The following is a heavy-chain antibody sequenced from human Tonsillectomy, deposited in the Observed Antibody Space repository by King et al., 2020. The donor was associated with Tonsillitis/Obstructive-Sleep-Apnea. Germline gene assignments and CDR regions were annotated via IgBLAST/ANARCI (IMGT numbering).Heavy chain of an antibody. V-gene: IGHV3-23*04. CDR3: ATTRYYDSSGSYGDFDY. J-gene: IGHJ4*02. D-gene: IGHD3-22*01. Sequence: VQLVESGGGLVQPGGSLRLSCAASGFTFSSYAMSWVRQAPGKGLEWVSVISGSGGSTYYADSVKGRFTISRDNSKNTLYLQMNSPRAEDTAVYYCATTRYYDSSGSYGDFDYWGQGTLVTVSS. CDR2: ISGSGGST. CDR1: GFTFSSYA.